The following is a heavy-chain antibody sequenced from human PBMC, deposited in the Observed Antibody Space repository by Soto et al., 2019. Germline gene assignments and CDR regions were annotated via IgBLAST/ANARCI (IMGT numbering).Heavy chain of an antibody. CDR3: ARESQYYYDN. CDR2: IWYDGSNK. V-gene: IGHV3-33*01. J-gene: IGHJ1*01. D-gene: IGHD3-22*01. CDR1: GFTFSSYG. Sequence: QVQLVESGGGVVQPGRSLRLSCAASGFTFSSYGMHWVRQAPGKGLEWVAVIWYDGSNKYYADSVKGRFTISRDNSKNTQYLQMNSLRAEDTAVYYCARESQYYYDNWGQGTLVTVSS.